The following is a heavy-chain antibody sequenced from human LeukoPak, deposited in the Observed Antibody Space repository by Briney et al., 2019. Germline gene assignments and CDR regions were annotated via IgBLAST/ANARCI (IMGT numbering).Heavy chain of an antibody. V-gene: IGHV1-8*01. Sequence: RASVKVSCKSSGYTFTSYDINWVRQATGQGLEWMGWMNPNSGNTDYAQKFQGRVTMTRNTSINTAYMELSSLRSEDTAVYYCAGCSWPWYSSSWSELQNDYWGQGILVTVSS. J-gene: IGHJ4*02. CDR3: AGCSWPWYSSSWSELQNDY. D-gene: IGHD6-13*01. CDR1: GYTFTSYD. CDR2: MNPNSGNT.